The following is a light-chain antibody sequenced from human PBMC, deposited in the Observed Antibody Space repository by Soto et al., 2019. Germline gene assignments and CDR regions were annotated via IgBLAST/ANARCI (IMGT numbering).Light chain of an antibody. CDR2: AAS. Sequence: DSRMSQSPSSMSASVGDRVTITCRASQSISSYLTWYQQKPGKAPKLLIYAASSLQSGVPSRFSGSGSGTDFTLTISSLQPEDFATYYGQQSYSTLTVDGGTKVETK. CDR1: QSISSY. J-gene: IGKJ4*01. V-gene: IGKV1-39*01. CDR3: QQSYSTLT.